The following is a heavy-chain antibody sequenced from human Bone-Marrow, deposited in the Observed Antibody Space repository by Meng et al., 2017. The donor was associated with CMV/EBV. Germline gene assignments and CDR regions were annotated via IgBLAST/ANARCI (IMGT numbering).Heavy chain of an antibody. D-gene: IGHD3-16*01. Sequence: GESLKISCAASGFTFSSYAMSWVHQAPGKGLEWVSAISGSGGSTYYADSVKGRFTISRDNSKNTLYLQMNSLRAEDTAVYYCAKNWGGWYWYFDLWGRGTLVNVSS. CDR2: ISGSGGST. CDR3: AKNWGGWYWYFDL. CDR1: GFTFSSYA. J-gene: IGHJ2*01. V-gene: IGHV3-23*01.